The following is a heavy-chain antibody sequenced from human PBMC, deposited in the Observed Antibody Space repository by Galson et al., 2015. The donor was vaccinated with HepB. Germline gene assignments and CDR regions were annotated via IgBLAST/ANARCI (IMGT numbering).Heavy chain of an antibody. Sequence: SLRLSCAASGFTFRNYAMNWVRQAPGKGLECVSFITNNGDDTLYADSVKGRFTISRDNSKNTLYLKMNSLRSEDTAIYYSAKGLGERYPHCRVSDYWGQGTLVTVSS. D-gene: IGHD3-16*01. CDR2: ITNNGDDT. J-gene: IGHJ4*02. CDR1: GFTFRNYA. CDR3: AKGLGERYPHCRVSDY. V-gene: IGHV3-23*01.